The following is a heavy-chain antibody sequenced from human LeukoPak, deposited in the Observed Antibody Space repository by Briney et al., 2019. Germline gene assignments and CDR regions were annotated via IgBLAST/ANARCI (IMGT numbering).Heavy chain of an antibody. CDR1: GFTFSSYG. Sequence: GGSLRLSCAASGFTFSSYGMHWVRQAPGKGLEWVAVIWYDGSNKYYADSVKGQFTISRDNSKNTLYLQMNSLRAEDTAVYYCARGTGTAMTPADYWGQGTLVTVSS. V-gene: IGHV3-33*08. D-gene: IGHD5-18*01. CDR3: ARGTGTAMTPADY. CDR2: IWYDGSNK. J-gene: IGHJ4*02.